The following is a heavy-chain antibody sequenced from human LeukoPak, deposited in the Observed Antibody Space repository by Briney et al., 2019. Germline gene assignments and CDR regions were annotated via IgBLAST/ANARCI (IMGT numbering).Heavy chain of an antibody. CDR2: ISYDGSNK. CDR1: GFTFSSYA. D-gene: IGHD3-10*01. J-gene: IGHJ5*02. V-gene: IGHV3-30-3*01. CDR3: ARDRGFGEFLPSSNWFDP. Sequence: GGSLRLSCAASGFTFSSYAMHWVRQAPGKGLEWVAVISYDGSNKYYADSVKGRFTISRDNSKNTLYLQMNSLRAEDTAVYYCARDRGFGEFLPSSNWFDPWGQGTLVTVSS.